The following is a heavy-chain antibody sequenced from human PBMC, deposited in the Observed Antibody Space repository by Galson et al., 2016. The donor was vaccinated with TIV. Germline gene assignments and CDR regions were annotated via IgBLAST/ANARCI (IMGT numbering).Heavy chain of an antibody. V-gene: IGHV5-51*01. CDR3: AKRLDFDQRVLDAFHI. Sequence: QSGAEVKKPGESLKISCKGSGYSFTRYWIAWVRQMPGKGLELMGVIHPGDSDTRYSPSFQGQVSISADRSISTAYLQWSSLKDSDTAMYYSAKRLDFDQRVLDAFHIWGQGTLLTVSS. CDR2: IHPGDSDT. D-gene: IGHD3-9*01. J-gene: IGHJ3*02. CDR1: GYSFTRYW.